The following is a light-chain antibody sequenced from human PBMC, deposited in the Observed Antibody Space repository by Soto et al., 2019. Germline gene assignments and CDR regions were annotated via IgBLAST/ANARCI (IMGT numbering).Light chain of an antibody. CDR1: QSVGSY. V-gene: IGKV3-11*01. CDR3: QQRSNWPLT. Sequence: IVLTQYPATLSLSPGESGTLSCLASQSVGSYLAWYKQKPGQAPRLLIYDASNRATGIPARFSGSGSGKEFTLTFSSLDPEDIAVYYCQQRSNWPLTFGVETKVEIK. CDR2: DAS. J-gene: IGKJ4*01.